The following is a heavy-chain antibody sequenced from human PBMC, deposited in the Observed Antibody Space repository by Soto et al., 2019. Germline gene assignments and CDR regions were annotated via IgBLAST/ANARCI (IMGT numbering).Heavy chain of an antibody. Sequence: ASVKVSCKASGYTFTSYYMHWVRQAPGQGLEWMGIINPSGGSTSYAQKFQGRVTMTRDTSTSTVYMELSSLRSEDTAVYYCARDAGYSGYDGIYYYGMDVWGRGTTVTVSS. CDR2: INPSGGST. D-gene: IGHD5-12*01. CDR3: ARDAGYSGYDGIYYYGMDV. V-gene: IGHV1-46*01. CDR1: GYTFTSYY. J-gene: IGHJ6*02.